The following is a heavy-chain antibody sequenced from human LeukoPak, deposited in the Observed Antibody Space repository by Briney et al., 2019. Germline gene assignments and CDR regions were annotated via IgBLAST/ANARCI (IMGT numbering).Heavy chain of an antibody. CDR3: AKDEREALGLIVVVPAAIEIADYFQH. V-gene: IGHV3-53*05. J-gene: IGHJ1*01. CDR1: GFTVSSNY. D-gene: IGHD2-2*02. CDR2: IYSGGST. Sequence: PGGSLRLSCAASGFTVSSNYMNWVRQAPGKGLEWVSVIYSGGSTYYADSVKGRFTISRDNSKNTLYLQMNSLRAEDTAVYYCAKDEREALGLIVVVPAAIEIADYFQHWGQGTLVTVSS.